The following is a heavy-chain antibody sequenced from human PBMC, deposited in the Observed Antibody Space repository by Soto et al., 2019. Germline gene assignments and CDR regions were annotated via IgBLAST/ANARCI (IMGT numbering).Heavy chain of an antibody. Sequence: PGWSLRLSCAASGFTFSSYAMSWVRQAPGKGLEWVSAISGSGGSTYYADSVKGRFTISRDNSKNTLYLQMNSLRAEDTAVYYCTKDINPTGVTIFAVVINGAPDALDFCGQGTMGTVSS. D-gene: IGHD3-3*01. J-gene: IGHJ3*01. V-gene: IGHV3-23*01. CDR2: ISGSGGST. CDR3: TKDINPTGVTIFAVVINGAPDALDF. CDR1: GFTFSSYA.